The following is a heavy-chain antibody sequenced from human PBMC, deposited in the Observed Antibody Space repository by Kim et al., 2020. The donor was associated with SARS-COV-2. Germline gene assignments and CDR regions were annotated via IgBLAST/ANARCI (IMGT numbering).Heavy chain of an antibody. D-gene: IGHD6-19*01. CDR2: ISGSGDRT. Sequence: GGSLRLSCAASGFPFRDFALPCVLQAPGTLLEWVSSISGSGDRTYYADSVKGRFTISRDNSKNTLSLQMNSLRAEDTAVYYCAKGRQYSSGWLGECSWGQRALLTVSS. CDR1: GFPFRDFA. J-gene: IGHJ5*02. V-gene: IGHV3-23*01. CDR3: AKGRQYSSGWLGECS.